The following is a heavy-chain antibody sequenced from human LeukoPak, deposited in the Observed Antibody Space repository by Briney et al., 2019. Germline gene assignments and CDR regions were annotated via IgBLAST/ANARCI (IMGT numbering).Heavy chain of an antibody. J-gene: IGHJ3*01. CDR3: ARLEGGRIQLWLGEAFDF. CDR2: IYLGDSNA. D-gene: IGHD5-18*01. Sequence: PGESLKISCKGSGYSFTRYWIGWVRQMPGKGLEWMGIIYLGDSNAGYSPSFQGQVTISADKSINTAYLQWSSLKASDTAIYYCARLEGGRIQLWLGEAFDFWGQGTMVTVSS. V-gene: IGHV5-51*01. CDR1: GYSFTRYW.